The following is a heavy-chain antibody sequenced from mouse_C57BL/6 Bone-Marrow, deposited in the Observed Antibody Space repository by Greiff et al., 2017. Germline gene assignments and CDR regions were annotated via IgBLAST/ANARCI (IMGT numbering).Heavy chain of an antibody. CDR1: GYTFTDYY. J-gene: IGHJ2*01. CDR3: ARRSPYYFDY. V-gene: IGHV1-19*01. Sequence: EVQLQESGPVLVKPGASVKMSCKASGYTFTDYYMNWVKQSPGKSLEWIGVINPYNGGTSYNPKFKGKATLTVDKSSSTAYMELNSLTSEDSAVYYCARRSPYYFDYWGQGTTLTVSS. CDR2: INPYNGGT.